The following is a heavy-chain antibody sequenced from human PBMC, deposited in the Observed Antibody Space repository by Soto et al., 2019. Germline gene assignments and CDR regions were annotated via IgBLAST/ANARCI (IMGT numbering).Heavy chain of an antibody. CDR1: GFTFSSFD. CDR3: ASSIAVAGTHFDY. J-gene: IGHJ4*02. V-gene: IGHV3-30*03. Sequence: QVQLVESGGGVVQPGRSLRLSCAASGFTFSSFDMHWVRQAPGKGLEWVTVISYDGSNKYHADSVKGRFTISRDNARDTLYLQMNSLIAEDTAVYYCASSIAVAGTHFDYWGQGTLVTVSS. CDR2: ISYDGSNK. D-gene: IGHD6-19*01.